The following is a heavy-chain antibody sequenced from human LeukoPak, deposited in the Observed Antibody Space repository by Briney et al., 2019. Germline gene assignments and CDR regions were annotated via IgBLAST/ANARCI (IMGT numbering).Heavy chain of an antibody. Sequence: SVKVSCKASGGTSSSYAISWVRQAPGQGLEWMGGIIPIFGTANYAQKFQGRVTITTDESTSTAYMELSSLRSEDTAVYYCASLGYEGDAFDIWGQGTMVTVSS. CDR1: GGTSSSYA. V-gene: IGHV1-69*05. CDR2: IIPIFGTA. J-gene: IGHJ3*02. CDR3: ASLGYEGDAFDI. D-gene: IGHD6-13*01.